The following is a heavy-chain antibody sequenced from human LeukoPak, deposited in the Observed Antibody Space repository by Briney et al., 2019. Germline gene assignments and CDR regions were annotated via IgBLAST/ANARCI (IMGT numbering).Heavy chain of an antibody. J-gene: IGHJ4*02. CDR2: INHIGST. CDR1: GGSFSGYY. Sequence: SETLSLTCAVYGGSFSGYYWSWIRQPPGKGLEWIGEINHIGSTNYNPSLKSRVTISVDTSKNQCSLKLSSVTAADTAVYYCARGRGAARSRGYFDYWGQGTLVTVSS. V-gene: IGHV4-34*01. D-gene: IGHD6-6*01. CDR3: ARGRGAARSRGYFDY.